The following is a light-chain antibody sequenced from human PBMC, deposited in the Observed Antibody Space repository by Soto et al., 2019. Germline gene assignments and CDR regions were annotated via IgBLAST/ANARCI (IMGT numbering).Light chain of an antibody. V-gene: IGKV1-17*01. J-gene: IGKJ5*01. Sequence: DIQMTQSPSSLSASVGDRVTITCRASQGIRNDLAWYQQIPGKAPKRLIYAASSLQSGAPSRFSGTGSGTEFTLTINSLQPEDFATYYCLHHYIYPITFGQGTRLEIK. CDR2: AAS. CDR1: QGIRND. CDR3: LHHYIYPIT.